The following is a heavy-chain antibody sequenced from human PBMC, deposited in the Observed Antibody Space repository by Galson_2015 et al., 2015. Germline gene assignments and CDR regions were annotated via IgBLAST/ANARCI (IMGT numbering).Heavy chain of an antibody. Sequence: QSGAEVKKPGESLKMSCEASGYKFSDYWIGWVRQMPGKGLEWMGIIYPGDSDTRYSPSFQGQVTLSADKSINTAYLQWSSLKASDPPMYYCATFPVTAPEYLQHWCQGTLLTVSS. CDR2: IYPGDSDT. V-gene: IGHV5-51*01. J-gene: IGHJ1*01. CDR1: GYKFSDYW. CDR3: ATFPVTAPEYLQH. D-gene: IGHD2-21*02.